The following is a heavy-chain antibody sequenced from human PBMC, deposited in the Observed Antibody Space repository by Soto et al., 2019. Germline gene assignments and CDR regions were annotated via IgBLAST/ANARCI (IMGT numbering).Heavy chain of an antibody. Sequence: ASVKVSCKASGYTFTSYDINWVRQATGQGLEWMGWMNPNSGNTGYAQKFQGRVTMTRNTSISTAYMELSSLRSEDTAVYYCARVTFWSGYYIGGLYYMDVWGKGTSVTVSS. V-gene: IGHV1-8*01. CDR2: MNPNSGNT. CDR3: ARVTFWSGYYIGGLYYMDV. D-gene: IGHD3-3*01. CDR1: GYTFTSYD. J-gene: IGHJ6*03.